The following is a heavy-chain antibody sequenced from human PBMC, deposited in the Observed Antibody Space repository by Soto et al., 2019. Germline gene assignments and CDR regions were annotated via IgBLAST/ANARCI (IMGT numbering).Heavy chain of an antibody. J-gene: IGHJ4*02. Sequence: ASVKVSCKASGYTFTSYGISWVRQAPGQGLEWMGWISAYNGNTNYAQKLQGRVTMTTDTSTSTAYMELRSLRSDDTAVYYCARSRSTIFGVKLFDPSSGSYSPPAPYFDYWGQGTLVTVSS. CDR1: GYTFTSYG. V-gene: IGHV1-18*01. CDR3: ARSRSTIFGVKLFDPSSGSYSPPAPYFDY. CDR2: ISAYNGNT. D-gene: IGHD3-3*01.